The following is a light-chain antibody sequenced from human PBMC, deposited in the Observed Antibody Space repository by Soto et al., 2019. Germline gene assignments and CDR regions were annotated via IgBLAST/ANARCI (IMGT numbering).Light chain of an antibody. CDR1: SSDVGDYNY. V-gene: IGLV2-8*01. Sequence: QSALNQPPSASGTPGQSVTIPCTGTSSDVGDYNYVSWYQQHPGKAPKLMIYEVSRRPSGVPDRFSGSKSGNTASLTVSGLQAEDEADYYCSSNAGSNNLVFGGGTQLTVL. CDR2: EVS. J-gene: IGLJ2*01. CDR3: SSNAGSNNLV.